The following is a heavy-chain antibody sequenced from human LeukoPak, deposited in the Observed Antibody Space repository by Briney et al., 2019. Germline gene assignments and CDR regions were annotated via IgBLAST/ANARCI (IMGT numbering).Heavy chain of an antibody. CDR1: DGSSSSSS. J-gene: IGHJ5*02. CDR2: IYYSGST. V-gene: IGHV4-59*08. CDR3: ARRQQTGGDNGLHDWFDP. D-gene: IGHD5-24*01. Sequence: PSETLSLTCTVSDGSSSSSSWNWIWQPPGKGLEWIGYIYYSGSTKYNPSLESRVTISVDTSKNQISLNMRSVTAADTAIYYCARRQQTGGDNGLHDWFDPWGQGILVTVSS.